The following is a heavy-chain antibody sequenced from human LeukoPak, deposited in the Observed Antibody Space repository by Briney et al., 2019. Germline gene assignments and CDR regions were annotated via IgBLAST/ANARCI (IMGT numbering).Heavy chain of an antibody. Sequence: GSLRLSCAASGFTFSSYGMHWVRQAPGKGLQYVSAISSNGDSTYYATSVKGRFTISRDNSKNTLYLQMGSLRAEDMGVYYCARGYSSSSTLLDYWGQGTLVTVSS. CDR3: ARGYSSSSTLLDY. V-gene: IGHV3-64*01. J-gene: IGHJ4*02. D-gene: IGHD6-6*01. CDR2: ISSNGDST. CDR1: GFTFSSYG.